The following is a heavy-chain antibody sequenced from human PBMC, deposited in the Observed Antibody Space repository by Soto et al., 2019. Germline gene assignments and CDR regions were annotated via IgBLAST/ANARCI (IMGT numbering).Heavy chain of an antibody. Sequence: GASVKVSCKASGYTFTSYGISWVRQAPGQGLEWMGWISAYNGNTNYAQKLQGRVTMTTDTSTSTAYMELRSLRSDDTAVYYCAREDTHSSSWYVYPYYYGMDVWGQGTTVTVSS. J-gene: IGHJ6*02. CDR2: ISAYNGNT. V-gene: IGHV1-18*01. CDR1: GYTFTSYG. D-gene: IGHD6-13*01. CDR3: AREDTHSSSWYVYPYYYGMDV.